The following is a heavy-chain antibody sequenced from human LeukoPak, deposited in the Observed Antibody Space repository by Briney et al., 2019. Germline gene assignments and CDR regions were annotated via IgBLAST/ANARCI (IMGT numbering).Heavy chain of an antibody. CDR3: ARDIVVVVAATQPHNWFDP. CDR2: INPSGGST. CDR1: GYTFTSYY. Sequence: GASVKVSCKASGYTFTSYYMHWVRQAPGQGLEWMGIINPSGGSTSYAQKFQGRVTMTRDMSTSTVYMELSSLRSEDTAVYYCARDIVVVVAATQPHNWFDPWGQGTLVTVSS. V-gene: IGHV1-46*01. D-gene: IGHD2-15*01. J-gene: IGHJ5*02.